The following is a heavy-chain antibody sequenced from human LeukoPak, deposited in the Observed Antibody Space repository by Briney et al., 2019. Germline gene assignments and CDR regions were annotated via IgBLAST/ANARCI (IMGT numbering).Heavy chain of an antibody. Sequence: GGSLRLSCAASGFTFSRYAMSWVRQAPGKGLEWVSAISGSGGSTYYADSVKGRFTISRDNSKNTLYLQMNSLRAEDTAVYYCAKEVLLWFGESPLDYWGQGTLVTVSS. CDR1: GFTFSRYA. V-gene: IGHV3-23*01. CDR2: ISGSGGST. CDR3: AKEVLLWFGESPLDY. D-gene: IGHD3-10*01. J-gene: IGHJ4*02.